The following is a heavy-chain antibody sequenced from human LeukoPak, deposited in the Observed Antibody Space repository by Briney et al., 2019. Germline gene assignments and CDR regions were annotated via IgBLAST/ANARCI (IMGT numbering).Heavy chain of an antibody. V-gene: IGHV4-34*01. CDR3: ARGLCSSTSCSYYYYYYYMDV. CDR1: GGSFSGYY. Sequence: PSETLSLTCAVYGGSFSGYYWSWIRQPPGKGLEWIGGINTSGSTNYNPSLKSRVTISVDTSKNQFSLKLSSVTAADTAVYYCARGLCSSTSCSYYYYYYYMDVWGKGTTVTVSS. CDR2: INTSGST. D-gene: IGHD2-2*01. J-gene: IGHJ6*03.